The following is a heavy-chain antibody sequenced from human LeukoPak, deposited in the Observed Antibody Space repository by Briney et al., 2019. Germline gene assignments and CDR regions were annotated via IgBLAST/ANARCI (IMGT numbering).Heavy chain of an antibody. CDR1: GGSMSSDY. V-gene: IGHV4-59*12. Sequence: SETLSLTCTVSGGSMSSDYWSWIRQPPGKGLEWLGYIYHSGSSFYTPSLKSRLTISIDTSKNQFSLKLSSVTAADTAVYYCAREGGYCGGDCYSLDFDYWGQGTLVTVSS. CDR3: AREGGYCGGDCYSLDFDY. D-gene: IGHD2-21*02. CDR2: IYHSGSS. J-gene: IGHJ4*02.